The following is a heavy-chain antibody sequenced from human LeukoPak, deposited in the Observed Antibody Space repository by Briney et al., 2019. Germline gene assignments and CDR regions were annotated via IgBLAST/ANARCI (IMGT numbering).Heavy chain of an antibody. Sequence: GGSLRLSCAASGFTFSSYAMSWVRQAPGKGLEGVSAISGSGGSTYSADSVKGRFTISRDNSKNTMYLQMNSLRAEDTAVYYCANSYGSSWHYFDSWGQGTLVTVSS. J-gene: IGHJ4*02. CDR2: ISGSGGST. V-gene: IGHV3-23*01. D-gene: IGHD6-13*01. CDR3: ANSYGSSWHYFDS. CDR1: GFTFSSYA.